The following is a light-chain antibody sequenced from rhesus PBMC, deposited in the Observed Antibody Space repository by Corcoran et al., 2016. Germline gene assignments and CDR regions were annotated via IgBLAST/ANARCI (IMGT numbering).Light chain of an antibody. CDR3: QQYNSSPYS. Sequence: DIQMTQSPSSLSASVGDTVTITCRASQSIGSWLAWYQQKPGKAPNLLIYKASTLQSGVPSRVRGSGSGTYFTLTISSLQSEDFATYYCQQYNSSPYSFGQGTKVEIK. CDR1: QSIGSW. CDR2: KAS. V-gene: IGKV1-22*01. J-gene: IGKJ2*01.